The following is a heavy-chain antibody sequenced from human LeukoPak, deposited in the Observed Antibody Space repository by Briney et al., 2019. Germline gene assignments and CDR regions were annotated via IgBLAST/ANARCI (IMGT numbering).Heavy chain of an antibody. CDR2: TYYRSKWYN. CDR3: ASESHYYDSSGYYPG. V-gene: IGHV6-1*01. D-gene: IGHD3-22*01. Sequence: SQTLSLTCAISGDSVSSNSAAWNWIRQSPSRGLEWLGRTYYRSKWYNDYAASVKSRITINPDTSKNQFSLQLNSVTPEDTAVYYCASESHYYDSSGYYPGWGQGTLVTVSS. CDR1: GDSVSSNSAA. J-gene: IGHJ4*02.